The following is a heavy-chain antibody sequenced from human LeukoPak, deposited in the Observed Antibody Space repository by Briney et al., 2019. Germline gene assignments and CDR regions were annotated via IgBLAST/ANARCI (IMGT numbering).Heavy chain of an antibody. V-gene: IGHV4-59*01. CDR2: IYYSGST. CDR1: GGSISSYY. D-gene: IGHD2-2*01. Sequence: PSETLSLTCTVSGGSISSYYWSWIRQPPGKGLEWIGYIYYSGSTNYNPSLKSRVTISVDTSKNQFSLKLSSVTAADTAVYYCARGGEDCSSTSCYPVFDYWGQGTLVTVSS. CDR3: ARGGEDCSSTSCYPVFDY. J-gene: IGHJ4*02.